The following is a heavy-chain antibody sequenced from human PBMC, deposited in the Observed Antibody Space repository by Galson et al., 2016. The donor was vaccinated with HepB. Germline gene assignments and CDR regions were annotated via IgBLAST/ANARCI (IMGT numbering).Heavy chain of an antibody. Sequence: SLRLSCAASGFTFSLYAMHWVRQAPGKGLEWVAVISYDGSTKYVDSVKSRFTISRDNSKNTLYLQMNSLRAEETAVYYCARAFKSGELGRSILAVGPHRFDPWGQGTLVTVSS. J-gene: IGHJ5*02. V-gene: IGHV3-30-3*01. CDR1: GFTFSLYA. CDR3: ARAFKSGELGRSILAVGPHRFDP. CDR2: ISYDGSTK. D-gene: IGHD3-3*02.